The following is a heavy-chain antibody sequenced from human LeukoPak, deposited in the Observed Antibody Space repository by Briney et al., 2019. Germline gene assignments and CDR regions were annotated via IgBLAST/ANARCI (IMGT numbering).Heavy chain of an antibody. Sequence: GGSLRLSCAASGFTFRAYSMSWVRQAPGKGLEWISYISSSSTIYYADSVKGRFTISRDNAKNSLYLQMDSLRAEDTAVYYCARDPFSGYDKRVYYFDYWGQGVLVTVSS. CDR1: GFTFRAYS. CDR2: ISSSSTI. J-gene: IGHJ4*02. D-gene: IGHD5-12*01. V-gene: IGHV3-48*04. CDR3: ARDPFSGYDKRVYYFDY.